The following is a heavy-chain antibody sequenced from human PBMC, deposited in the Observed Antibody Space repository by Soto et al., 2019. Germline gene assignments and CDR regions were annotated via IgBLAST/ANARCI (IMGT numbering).Heavy chain of an antibody. CDR1: GYTFTSYY. CDR2: INPSGGST. J-gene: IGHJ6*04. D-gene: IGHD4-4*01. Sequence: ASVKVSCNASGYTFTSYYMHWVRQAPGQGLEWMGIINPSGGSTSYAQKFQGRVTMTRDTSTSTVYMELSSLRSEDTAVYYCARYGPHDYTMDVWGKGTTVTVSS. CDR3: ARYGPHDYTMDV. V-gene: IGHV1-46*03.